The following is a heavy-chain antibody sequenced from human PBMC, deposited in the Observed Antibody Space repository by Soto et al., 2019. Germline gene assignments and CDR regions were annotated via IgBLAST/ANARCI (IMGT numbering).Heavy chain of an antibody. V-gene: IGHV1-69*01. D-gene: IGHD3-22*01. J-gene: IGHJ6*02. CDR1: GGTFSSYA. CDR3: ARNYDSSGYYYYYYGMDV. Sequence: QVQLVQSGAEVKKPGSSVKVSCKASGGTFSSYAISWVRQAPGQGLEWMGGIIPIFGTANYAQKFPGRVTITADESTSTAYMELSSLRSEDTAVYYCARNYDSSGYYYYYYGMDVWGQGTTVTVSS. CDR2: IIPIFGTA.